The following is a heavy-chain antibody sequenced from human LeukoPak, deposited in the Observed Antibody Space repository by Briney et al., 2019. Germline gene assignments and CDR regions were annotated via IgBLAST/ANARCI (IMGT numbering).Heavy chain of an antibody. Sequence: PSETLSLTCAVSGYSISSGYYWGWIRQPPGKGLEWIGSIYHSGSTYYNPSLKSRVTISVDTSKNQFSLKQSSVTAADTAVYYCAGLTGGTPPNWFDPWGQGTLVTVSS. CDR3: AGLTGGTPPNWFDP. V-gene: IGHV4-38-2*01. D-gene: IGHD3-9*01. CDR2: IYHSGST. CDR1: GYSISSGYY. J-gene: IGHJ5*02.